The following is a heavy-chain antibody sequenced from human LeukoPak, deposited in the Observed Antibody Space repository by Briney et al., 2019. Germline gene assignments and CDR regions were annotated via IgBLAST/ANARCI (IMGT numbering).Heavy chain of an antibody. CDR2: IYHSGTTYSGST. CDR3: ARHSNSGGLRIDY. J-gene: IGHJ4*02. Sequence: SETLSLTCNVSGASMSNYYWVWIRQPPGKGLEWIGSIYHSGTTYSGSTYYNPSLKSRVTISLDTSKNQFSLKLSSVTAADTAVYYCARHSNSGGLRIDYWGQGTLVTVSS. V-gene: IGHV4-39*01. D-gene: IGHD3-16*01. CDR1: GASMSNYY.